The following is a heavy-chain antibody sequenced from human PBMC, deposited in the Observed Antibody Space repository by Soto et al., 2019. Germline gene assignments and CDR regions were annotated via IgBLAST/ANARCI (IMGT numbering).Heavy chain of an antibody. J-gene: IGHJ4*02. CDR2: IIPIFGTA. D-gene: IGHD5-12*01. Sequence: ASVKVSCKASGGTFSSYAISWVRQAPGQGLEWMGGIIPIFGTANYAQKFQGGVTITADESTSTAYMELSSLRSEDTAVYYCARDSRGGYDRESQYYFDYWGQGTLVTVSS. CDR1: GGTFSSYA. V-gene: IGHV1-69*13. CDR3: ARDSRGGYDRESQYYFDY.